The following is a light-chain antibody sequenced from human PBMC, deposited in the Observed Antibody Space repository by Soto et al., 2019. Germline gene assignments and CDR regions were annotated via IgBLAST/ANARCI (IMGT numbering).Light chain of an antibody. CDR1: QSVNSN. CDR3: QQSNDWPWT. V-gene: IGKV3-15*01. Sequence: EIVMTQSPATLSVSSGERVTLSCRASQSVNSNLAWYHQKPGQPPRLLIYSVSTRATGIPVRFSGSGSGTEFTLTISSLQSEDFALYYCQQSNDWPWTFGQGTKVDI. J-gene: IGKJ1*01. CDR2: SVS.